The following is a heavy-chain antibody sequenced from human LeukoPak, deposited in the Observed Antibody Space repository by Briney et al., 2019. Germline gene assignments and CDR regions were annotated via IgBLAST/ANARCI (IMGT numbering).Heavy chain of an antibody. CDR1: GFTFSTYA. V-gene: IGHV3-23*01. D-gene: IGHD2-2*01. CDR2: ISGSGAGI. Sequence: PGGSLRLSCAASGFTFSTYAMSWVRQAPGKGLEWVSSISGSGAGIYYTDSVKGRFTISRDNAKNSLYLQMNSLRAEDTAVYYCASFSRDYYYYYYMDVWGKGTTVTVSS. J-gene: IGHJ6*03. CDR3: ASFSRDYYYYYYMDV.